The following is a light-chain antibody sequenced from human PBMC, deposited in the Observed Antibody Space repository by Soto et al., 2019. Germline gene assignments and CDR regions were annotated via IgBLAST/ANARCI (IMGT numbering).Light chain of an antibody. J-gene: IGKJ2*01. V-gene: IGKV1-39*01. Sequence: DIQMTQSPSSLSASVGDRVTITCRASQPISTYLNWYQQKPGKAPKLLIYAASSLQSGVPSRFSGSGSGTDFTLTISSLQPEDFATYYCQQSHGIPYTFGQGTKLEIK. CDR3: QQSHGIPYT. CDR1: QPISTY. CDR2: AAS.